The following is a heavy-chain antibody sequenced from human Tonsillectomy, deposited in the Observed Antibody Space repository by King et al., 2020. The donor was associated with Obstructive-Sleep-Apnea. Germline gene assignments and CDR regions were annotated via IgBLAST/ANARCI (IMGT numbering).Heavy chain of an antibody. CDR3: AKAWGRYCTNGVCYGYYFDY. J-gene: IGHJ4*02. V-gene: IGHV3-23*04. D-gene: IGHD2-8*01. CDR1: GVTFSSNS. Sequence: VQLVESGGGLVQPGGSLRLSCAASGVTFSSNSMSWVRQAPGKGLEGVSALIGCGGSTYYADSVKGRFTIARDNSKNTLYLQMNSLRAEDTAVYYCAKAWGRYCTNGVCYGYYFDYWGQGTLVTVSS. CDR2: LIGCGGST.